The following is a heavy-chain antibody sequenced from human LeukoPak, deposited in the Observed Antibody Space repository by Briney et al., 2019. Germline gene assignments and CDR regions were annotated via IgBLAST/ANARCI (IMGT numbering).Heavy chain of an antibody. CDR1: GYTFTSYY. CDR3: AREGRRDGYNSNWFDP. V-gene: IGHV1-46*01. CDR2: INPSGGST. D-gene: IGHD5-24*01. J-gene: IGHJ5*02. Sequence: ASVKVSCKASGYTFTSYYMHWVRQAPGQGLEWMGIINPSGGSTSYAQKFQGRVTKTRDTSTSTVYMELSSLRSEDTAVYYCAREGRRDGYNSNWFDPWGQGTLVTVSS.